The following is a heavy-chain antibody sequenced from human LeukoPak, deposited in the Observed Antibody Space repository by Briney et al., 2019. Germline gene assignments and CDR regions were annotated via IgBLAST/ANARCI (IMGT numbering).Heavy chain of an antibody. CDR3: AKRSNFWTGYLDY. J-gene: IGHJ4*02. Sequence: GGSLRLSCTAFKFTFSNYAMSWVRQAPGKGLEWVSVISGSGGSTYYADSVKGRFTISRDNSKDTLFLQMSSLRTEDTAVYYCAKRSNFWTGYLDYWGQGALVTVSS. CDR2: ISGSGGST. V-gene: IGHV3-23*01. CDR1: KFTFSNYA. D-gene: IGHD3/OR15-3a*01.